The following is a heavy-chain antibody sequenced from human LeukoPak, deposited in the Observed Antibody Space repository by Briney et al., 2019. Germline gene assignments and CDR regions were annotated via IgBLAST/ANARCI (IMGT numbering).Heavy chain of an antibody. V-gene: IGHV3-30-3*01. CDR3: AKDRRYFDY. CDR2: ISYDRSKT. Sequence: GRSLRLSCAVSGFTFSSFAVHWVRQAPGKGLEWVAVISYDRSKTYYADSVKGRFTISRDNSKNTLYLQMNSLRAEDTAVYYCAKDRRYFDYWGQGTLVTVSS. J-gene: IGHJ4*02. CDR1: GFTFSSFA.